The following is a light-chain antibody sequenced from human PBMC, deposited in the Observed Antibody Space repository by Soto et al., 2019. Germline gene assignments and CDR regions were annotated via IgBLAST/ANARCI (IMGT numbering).Light chain of an antibody. J-gene: IGLJ2*01. Sequence: QSVLTHPSSVSGSPGQSITISCTGTSSDVGGYNYVSWYQQHPGKAPKLMIYEVSNRPSGVSNRFSGSKSGNTASLTISGLQAEDEADYYCSSYTSSSVVFGGGTKVTVL. CDR1: SSDVGGYNY. V-gene: IGLV2-14*01. CDR2: EVS. CDR3: SSYTSSSVV.